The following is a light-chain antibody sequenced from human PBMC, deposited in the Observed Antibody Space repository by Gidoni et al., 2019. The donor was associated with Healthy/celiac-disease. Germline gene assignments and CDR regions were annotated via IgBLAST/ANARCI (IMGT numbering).Light chain of an antibody. CDR2: EVS. CDR3: SSYAGSNNPVV. J-gene: IGLJ2*01. Sequence: QSALPQPPSASGSPGPSVTISCTGTSSDVGGYNYVSWYQQHPGKTPKLMIYEVSNRPSGVPDRFSGSKSGNTASLTVSGLQAEEEADYYCSSYAGSNNPVVFGGGTKLTVL. CDR1: SSDVGGYNY. V-gene: IGLV2-8*01.